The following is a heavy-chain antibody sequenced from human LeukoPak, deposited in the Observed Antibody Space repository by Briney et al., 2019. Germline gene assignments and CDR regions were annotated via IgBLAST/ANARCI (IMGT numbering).Heavy chain of an antibody. D-gene: IGHD2-15*01. CDR2: INHSGST. J-gene: IGHJ6*03. CDR1: GGSFSGYC. V-gene: IGHV4-34*01. CDR3: ARRKGYCSGGSCYSSNYMDV. Sequence: SETLSLTCAVYGGSFSGYCWSWIRQPPGKGLEWIGEINHSGSTNYNPSLKSRVTISVDTSENQFSLKLSSVTAADTAVYYCARRKGYCSGGSCYSSNYMDVWGKGTTVTISS.